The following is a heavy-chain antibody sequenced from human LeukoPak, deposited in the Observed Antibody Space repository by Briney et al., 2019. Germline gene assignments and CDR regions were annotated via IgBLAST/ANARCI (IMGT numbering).Heavy chain of an antibody. CDR2: ITNNGGIA. V-gene: IGHV3-64*01. CDR3: AKAENRLLPPAGYFDY. CDR1: GFTFSTYA. J-gene: IGHJ4*02. D-gene: IGHD6-13*01. Sequence: GGSLRLSCAASGFTFSTYAMHWVRQAPGKGLEYVSAITNNGGIAYYANSVKGRFTISRDNSKNTLYLQMNSLRAEDTAVYYCAKAENRLLPPAGYFDYWGQGTLVTVSS.